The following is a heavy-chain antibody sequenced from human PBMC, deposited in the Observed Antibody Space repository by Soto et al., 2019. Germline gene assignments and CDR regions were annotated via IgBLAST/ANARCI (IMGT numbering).Heavy chain of an antibody. V-gene: IGHV3-7*01. CDR1: GFTFSDYF. D-gene: IGHD6-19*01. CDR3: ARGDWLGC. J-gene: IGHJ4*02. CDR2: IKQDGNER. Sequence: ELQLVDSGGALVQPGESLRLSCAASGFTFSDYFMTWVRQAPGKGLEWVATIKQDGNERYYVDSVKGRFTISRDNAKNSLDLQTKAPGAEDTAVYYCARGDWLGCWGQGTLVTVSS.